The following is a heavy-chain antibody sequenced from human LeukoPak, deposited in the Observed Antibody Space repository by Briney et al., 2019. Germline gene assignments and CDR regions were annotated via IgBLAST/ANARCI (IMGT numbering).Heavy chain of an antibody. V-gene: IGHV4-59*08. CDR1: GGSISSYY. J-gene: IGHJ3*02. CDR3: AGVRMIRGVILPYGAFDI. CDR2: ISYSGTT. Sequence: PSETLSLTCTVSGGSISSYYCSWIRQPPGKGLEYIGYISYSGTTNYNPSLKSRVTISVDTSKNQFSLKLTSVTAADTAVYYCAGVRMIRGVILPYGAFDIWGQGTRVTVSS. D-gene: IGHD3-10*01.